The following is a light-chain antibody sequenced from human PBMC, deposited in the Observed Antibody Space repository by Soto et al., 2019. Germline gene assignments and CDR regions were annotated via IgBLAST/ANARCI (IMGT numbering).Light chain of an antibody. Sequence: DIQMTQSPSTLSASVGDRVTLTCRASQSISSCLAWYQQKPGKAPNLLIYEASPLESGVPSRFSGSASGTEFTLTISSLQSDDFATYYCQQYSSYPETFGQGTKVEIK. J-gene: IGKJ1*01. CDR2: EAS. CDR1: QSISSC. V-gene: IGKV1-5*01. CDR3: QQYSSYPET.